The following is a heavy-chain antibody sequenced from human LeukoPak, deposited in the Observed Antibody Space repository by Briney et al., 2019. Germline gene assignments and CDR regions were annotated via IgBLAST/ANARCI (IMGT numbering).Heavy chain of an antibody. J-gene: IGHJ6*02. D-gene: IGHD2-2*01. CDR1: GYTFTNYY. CDR2: INPSAGST. CDR3: ARDVLFCGTTTCSLKGPMDV. V-gene: IGHV1-46*01. Sequence: ASVKVSCKASGYTFTNYYMHWVRQAPGQGLEWMGIINPSAGSTNSAQKFQGRVTMTRHTSTSTVYMELSSPRSEDSAVYYCARDVLFCGTTTCSLKGPMDVWGQGTTVTVSS.